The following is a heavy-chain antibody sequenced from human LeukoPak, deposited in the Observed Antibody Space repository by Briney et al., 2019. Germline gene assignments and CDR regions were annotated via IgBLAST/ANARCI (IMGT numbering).Heavy chain of an antibody. Sequence: SVKVSCKASGGTFSSYAISWVRQAPGQGLEWMGGIIPIFGTANYAQKFQGRVTITADESTSTAYMELSSLRSEDTAVYYCARSSGSYANWFDPWGQGTLVTVSS. CDR3: ARSSGSYANWFDP. J-gene: IGHJ5*02. CDR2: IIPIFGTA. V-gene: IGHV1-69*13. D-gene: IGHD1-26*01. CDR1: GGTFSSYA.